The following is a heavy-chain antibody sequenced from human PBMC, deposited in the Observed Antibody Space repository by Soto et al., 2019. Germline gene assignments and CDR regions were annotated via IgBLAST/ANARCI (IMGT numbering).Heavy chain of an antibody. J-gene: IGHJ3*02. V-gene: IGHV4-30-4*01. CDR1: GGSISSGDYY. D-gene: IGHD3-16*02. CDR3: ARDNTQDYVWGSYRYAFDI. CDR2: IYYSGST. Sequence: SETLSLTCTVFGGSISSGDYYWSWIRQPPGKGLEWIGYIYYSGSTYYNPSLKSRVTVSVDTSKNQFSLKLSSVTAADTAVYYCARDNTQDYVWGSYRYAFDIWGQGTMVTVSS.